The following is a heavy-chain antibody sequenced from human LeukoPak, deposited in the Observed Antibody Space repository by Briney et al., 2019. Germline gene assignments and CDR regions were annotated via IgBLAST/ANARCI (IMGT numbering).Heavy chain of an antibody. D-gene: IGHD2-2*01. J-gene: IGHJ2*01. CDR1: GYSISSGYY. V-gene: IGHV4-38-2*01. CDR3: ARRATIVVVPAAKGYWYFDL. Sequence: SETLSLTCAVSGYSISSGYYWGWIRQPPGKGLEWIGSIYHSGSTYYNPSLKSRVTISVDTSKNQFSLKLSSVTAADTAMYYCARRATIVVVPAAKGYWYFDLWGRGTLVTVSS. CDR2: IYHSGST.